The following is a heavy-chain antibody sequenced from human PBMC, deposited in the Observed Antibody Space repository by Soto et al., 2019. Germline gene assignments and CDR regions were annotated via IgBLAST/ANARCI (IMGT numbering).Heavy chain of an antibody. CDR2: IRNKGGCIT. D-gene: IGHD6-19*01. J-gene: IGHJ5*02. CDR1: GFTFSDHY. CDR3: SSPQRRSSACSYH. Sequence: EVQLVESGGGLVQPGGSLRLSCGASGFTFSDHYMDWVRQAPGKGLEWVARIRNKGGCITEYDASVQGRFTVSRYDSKNTVFLQMNSLKTEDTALYYCSSPQRRSSACSYHWGQGTLVTVSS. V-gene: IGHV3-72*01.